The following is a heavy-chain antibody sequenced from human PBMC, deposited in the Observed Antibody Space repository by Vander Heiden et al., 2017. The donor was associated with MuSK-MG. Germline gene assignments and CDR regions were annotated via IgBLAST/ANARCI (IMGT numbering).Heavy chain of an antibody. V-gene: IGHV4-34*01. D-gene: IGHD3-3*01. CDR3: ARGRYYDFWSGYPLRGAFDI. CDR1: GGSFSGYY. J-gene: IGHJ3*02. CDR2: INHSGST. Sequence: QVQLQQWGAGLLKPSETLSLTCAVYGGSFSGYYWSWIRQPPGKGLEWIGEINHSGSTNYNPSLKSRVTISVDTSKNQFSLKLSSVTAADTAVYYCARGRYYDFWSGYPLRGAFDIWGQGTMVTVSS.